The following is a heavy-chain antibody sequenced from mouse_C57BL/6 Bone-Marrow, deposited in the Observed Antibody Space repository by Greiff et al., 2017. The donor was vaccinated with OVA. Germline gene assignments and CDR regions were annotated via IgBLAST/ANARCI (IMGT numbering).Heavy chain of an antibody. J-gene: IGHJ1*03. CDR2: IDPSDSYT. D-gene: IGHD1-1*01. CDR1: GYTFTSYW. Sequence: QVQLQQPGAELVMPGASVKLSCKASGYTFTSYWMHWVKQRPGQGLEWIGEIDPSDSYTNYNQKFKGKSTLTVDKSSSTAYMQLSSLTSEDSAVYYCARAVLYYYWYVDVWGTGTTVTVSS. V-gene: IGHV1-69*01. CDR3: ARAVLYYYWYVDV.